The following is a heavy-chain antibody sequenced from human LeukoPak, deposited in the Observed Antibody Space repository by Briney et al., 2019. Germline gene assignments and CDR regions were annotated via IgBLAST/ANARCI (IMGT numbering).Heavy chain of an antibody. Sequence: GGSLRLSCAASGFTFNNYAVNWVRQAPGKGLEWVSSIRGGGETTYYGDSAKGRFTISRDNSQNTLYLQMNSLRAEDTAVYYCARDYADYVGYFFFDYWGQRTLVTVSS. J-gene: IGHJ4*02. CDR3: ARDYADYVGYFFFDY. V-gene: IGHV3-23*01. CDR1: GFTFNNYA. D-gene: IGHD4-17*01. CDR2: IRGGGETT.